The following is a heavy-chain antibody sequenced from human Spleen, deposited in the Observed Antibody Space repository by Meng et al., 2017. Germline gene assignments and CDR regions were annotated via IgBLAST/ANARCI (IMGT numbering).Heavy chain of an antibody. J-gene: IGHJ4*02. Sequence: GQVVQSGAEVKQPGASVKVSCTPSGYNFPDYYIHWVRRAPGQGLEWMGRINPKSGDTHYAQKFQARVTMTGDTSISTAYMELSGLRSDDTAMYYCARDEDISAAGKLFGDYWGQGTLVTVSS. CDR1: GYNFPDYY. CDR3: ARDEDISAAGKLFGDY. V-gene: IGHV1-2*06. D-gene: IGHD6-25*01. CDR2: INPKSGDT.